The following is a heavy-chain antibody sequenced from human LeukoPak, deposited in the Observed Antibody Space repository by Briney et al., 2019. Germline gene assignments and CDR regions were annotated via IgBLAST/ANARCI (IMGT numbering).Heavy chain of an antibody. D-gene: IGHD6-13*01. CDR2: ISAYNGNT. Sequence: GASVKVSCKASGYTFTSYGISWVRQAPGQGLEWMGWISAYNGNTNYAQKLQGRVTMTTDTSTSTAYMELRSLRSDDTAVYYCARENQQLVREAFDIWGQGTMVTVSS. V-gene: IGHV1-18*04. CDR3: ARENQQLVREAFDI. CDR1: GYTFTSYG. J-gene: IGHJ3*02.